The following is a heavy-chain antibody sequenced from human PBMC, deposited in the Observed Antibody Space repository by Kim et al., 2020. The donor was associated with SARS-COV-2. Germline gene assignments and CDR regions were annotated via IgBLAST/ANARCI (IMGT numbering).Heavy chain of an antibody. Sequence: SETLSLTCTVSGGSISSGGYYWSWIRQHPGKGLEWIGYIYYSGSTYYNPSLKSRVTISVDTSKNQFSLKLSSVTAADTAVYYCARDRPNSSSWYQIPSYYFDSWGQGTLVTVSS. CDR1: GGSISSGGYY. V-gene: IGHV4-31*03. CDR3: ARDRPNSSSWYQIPSYYFDS. CDR2: IYYSGST. D-gene: IGHD6-13*01. J-gene: IGHJ4*02.